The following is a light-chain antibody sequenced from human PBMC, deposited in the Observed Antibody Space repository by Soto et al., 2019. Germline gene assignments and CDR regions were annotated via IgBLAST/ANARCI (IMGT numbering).Light chain of an antibody. CDR1: QSISSGY. J-gene: IGKJ4*01. CDR3: QQYGGSPLVT. Sequence: ETVLTQSPGTLSLSPGERATLSCRASQSISSGYLAWYQQRPGQAPRLLISGASNRATGIPDRFSGSGSGTDFTLTIRRLEPEDFAVYYCQQYGGSPLVTFGGGTKLEIK. CDR2: GAS. V-gene: IGKV3-20*01.